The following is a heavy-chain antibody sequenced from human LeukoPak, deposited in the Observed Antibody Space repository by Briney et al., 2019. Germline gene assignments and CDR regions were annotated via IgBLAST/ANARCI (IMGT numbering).Heavy chain of an antibody. CDR3: AKDYDSSGYRPFDY. CDR2: ISWNSGSI. J-gene: IGHJ4*02. CDR1: GFTFSSYS. V-gene: IGHV3-9*01. D-gene: IGHD3-22*01. Sequence: GGSLRLSCAASGFTFSSYSMNWVRQAPGKGLEWVSGISWNSGSIGYADSVKGRFTISRDNAKNSLYLQMNSLRAEDTALYYCAKDYDSSGYRPFDYWGQGTLVTVSS.